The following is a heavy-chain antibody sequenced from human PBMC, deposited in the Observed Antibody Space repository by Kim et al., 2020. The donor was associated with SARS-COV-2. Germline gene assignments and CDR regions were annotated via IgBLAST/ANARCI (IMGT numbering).Heavy chain of an antibody. V-gene: IGHV3-23*01. D-gene: IGHD3-22*01. CDR2: ISGGGVNK. CDR3: AKMVVMDGYNYYYYYGMDV. CDR1: GFTFDTYA. Sequence: GVSLRLSCVASGFTFDTYAMSWVRQAPGKGLEWVSVISGGGVNKFYADSVRGRFTISRDNSKNTLYLQMNSLRDEDTALYYCAKMVVMDGYNYYYYYGMDVWGQGTTVTVSS. J-gene: IGHJ6*02.